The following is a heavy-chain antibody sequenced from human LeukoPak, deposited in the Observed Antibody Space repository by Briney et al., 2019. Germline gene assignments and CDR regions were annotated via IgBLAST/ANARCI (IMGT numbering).Heavy chain of an antibody. Sequence: ASVKVSCKVSGYTLTELSMHWVRQAPGKGLEWMGGFDPEDGETIYAQKFQGRVTMTEDTSTDTAYMELSSLRSEDTAVYYCATKGRYCSSTSCLDAFDIWGQGTMVTVSS. CDR1: GYTLTELS. CDR2: FDPEDGET. V-gene: IGHV1-24*01. D-gene: IGHD2-2*01. CDR3: ATKGRYCSSTSCLDAFDI. J-gene: IGHJ3*02.